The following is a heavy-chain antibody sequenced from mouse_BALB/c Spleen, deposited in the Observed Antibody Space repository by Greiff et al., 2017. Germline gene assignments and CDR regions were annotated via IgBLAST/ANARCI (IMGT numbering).Heavy chain of an antibody. J-gene: IGHJ2*01. CDR3: ARDGNYLYFDY. CDR1: GFTFSSYA. V-gene: IGHV5-6-5*01. D-gene: IGHD2-1*01. Sequence: EVQRVESGGGLVKPGGSLKLSCAASGFTFSSYAMSWVRQTPEKRLEWVASISSGGSTYYPDSVKGRFTISRDNARNILYLQMSSLRSEDTAMYYCARDGNYLYFDYWGQGTTLTVSS. CDR2: ISSGGST.